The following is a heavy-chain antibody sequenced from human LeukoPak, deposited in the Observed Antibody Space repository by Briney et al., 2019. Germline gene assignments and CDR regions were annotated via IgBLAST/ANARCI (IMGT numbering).Heavy chain of an antibody. CDR2: INHSGST. Sequence: PSETLSLTCAVYGGSFSGYYWSWIRQPPGKGLEWIGEINHSGSTNYNPSLKSRVTISVDTSKNQFSLKLSSVTAADTAVYYCATSGGLRFHFGFYWGQGTLVTVSS. V-gene: IGHV4-34*01. CDR3: ATSGGLRFHFGFY. CDR1: GGSFSGYY. D-gene: IGHD5-12*01. J-gene: IGHJ4*02.